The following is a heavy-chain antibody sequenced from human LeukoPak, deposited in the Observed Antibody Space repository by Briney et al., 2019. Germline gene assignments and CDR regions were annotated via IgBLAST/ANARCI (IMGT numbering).Heavy chain of an antibody. J-gene: IGHJ3*02. Sequence: GGSLRLSCAASGFSFSNSWMTWVRQAPGKGLEWVALISYDGTNEYYADSVKGRFTISRDNSKNTLYLQMNSLRAEDTAVYYCAKGRTRDAFDIWGQGTMVTVSS. CDR2: ISYDGTNE. CDR1: GFSFSNSW. CDR3: AKGRTRDAFDI. V-gene: IGHV3-30*18.